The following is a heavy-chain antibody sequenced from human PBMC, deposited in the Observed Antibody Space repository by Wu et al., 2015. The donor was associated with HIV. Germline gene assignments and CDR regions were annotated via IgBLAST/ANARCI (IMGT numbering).Heavy chain of an antibody. CDR3: ARGGSSYSNTWSDH. J-gene: IGHJ4*02. CDR1: GGTFSSYA. V-gene: IGHV1-69*13. CDR2: IIPIFGTA. D-gene: IGHD1-26*01. Sequence: QVQLVQSGTEVKKPGSSVKVSCRTSGGTFSSYAINWVRQAPGQGLEWMGRIIPIFGTANYAQKIQDRVTITADESTSTSYMEMTSLRSEDTAVYYCARGGSSYSNTWSDHWGQGTLVTVSS.